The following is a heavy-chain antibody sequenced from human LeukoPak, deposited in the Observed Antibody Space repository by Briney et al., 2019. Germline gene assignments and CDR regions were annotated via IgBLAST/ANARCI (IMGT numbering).Heavy chain of an antibody. D-gene: IGHD4-17*01. J-gene: IGHJ6*03. V-gene: IGHV3-7*01. Sequence: GGSLRLSCAASGFTFSSYWMSWVRQAPGKGLEWVANIKQDGSEKYYVDSVKGRFTISRDNAKNSLYLQMNSLRAEDTAVYYCATVENQDHGDYGWGYYYHYYMDVWGKGTTVTVSS. CDR3: ATVENQDHGDYGWGYYYHYYMDV. CDR2: IKQDGSEK. CDR1: GFTFSSYW.